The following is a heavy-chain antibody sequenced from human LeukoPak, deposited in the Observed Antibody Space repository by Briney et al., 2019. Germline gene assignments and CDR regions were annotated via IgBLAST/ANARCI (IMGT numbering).Heavy chain of an antibody. CDR3: AKVEYTSSWYGVGSLDY. J-gene: IGHJ4*02. D-gene: IGHD6-13*01. CDR2: ISSSGSTI. V-gene: IGHV3-11*04. Sequence: GGSLRLSCAASGFTFSDYYMSWIRQAPGKGLEWVSYISSSGSTIYYADPVKGRFTISRDNSKNTLYLQMNSLRAEDTAVYYCAKVEYTSSWYGVGSLDYWGQGTLVTVSS. CDR1: GFTFSDYY.